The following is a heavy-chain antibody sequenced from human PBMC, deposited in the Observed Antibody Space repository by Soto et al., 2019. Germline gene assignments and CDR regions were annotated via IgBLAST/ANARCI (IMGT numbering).Heavy chain of an antibody. CDR2: IFSGGNA. J-gene: IGHJ4*02. Sequence: EVELVESGGGLSQPGGSLRLSCAVSGVTVNSNFMSWVRQAPGKGLEWVSVIFSGGNADYADSVKGRFIMSRDISKNTLYLQMNSLRAEDTAVYFCVKEFRGAFDCWGQGTLVTVSS. V-gene: IGHV3-53*01. D-gene: IGHD3-10*01. CDR3: VKEFRGAFDC. CDR1: GVTVNSNF.